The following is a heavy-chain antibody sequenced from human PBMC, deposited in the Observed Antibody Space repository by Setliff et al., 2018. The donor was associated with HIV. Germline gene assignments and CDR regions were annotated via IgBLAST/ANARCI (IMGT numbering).Heavy chain of an antibody. J-gene: IGHJ5*02. D-gene: IGHD3-10*01. CDR1: GGSISSSTYY. V-gene: IGHV4-31*01. CDR3: ARAPYVSGSFGWFDP. Sequence: SETLSLTCTVSGGSISSSTYYWNWFRQSPGKGLEWIGYMSYTGINNYNPSLQSLVTISLDTSKNQFSLKLTSVTAADTAVYYCARAPYVSGSFGWFDPWGQGTLVTVSS. CDR2: MSYTGIN.